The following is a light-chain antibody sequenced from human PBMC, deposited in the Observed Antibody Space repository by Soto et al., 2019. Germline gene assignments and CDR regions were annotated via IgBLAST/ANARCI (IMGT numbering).Light chain of an antibody. CDR3: QQYNNYPYT. V-gene: IGKV1-5*03. Sequence: DIQMTQSPSTLSASVGDRVTITCRASQSISSWLAWYQQKPGKAPKLLIYKASSLESGVPSRFSGSGSGTEFTLTISSLHPDDFATYYCQQYNNYPYTFGQGTKLEIK. J-gene: IGKJ2*01. CDR2: KAS. CDR1: QSISSW.